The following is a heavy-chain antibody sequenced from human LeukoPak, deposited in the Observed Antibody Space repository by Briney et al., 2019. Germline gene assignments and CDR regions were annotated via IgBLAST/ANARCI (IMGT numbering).Heavy chain of an antibody. D-gene: IGHD5-18*01. CDR1: GGSISSAY. CDR3: ARLGKEVTYRAYYFDY. CDR2: IYYSGTT. J-gene: IGHJ4*02. Sequence: SETLSLTCTVSGGSISSAYWSWIRQPPGKGLEYIGFIYYSGTTNYNPPLKSRVTMSLDTSKNQFSLTLTSVTATDTAVYYCARLGKEVTYRAYYFDYWGQRTLVTVSS. V-gene: IGHV4-59*08.